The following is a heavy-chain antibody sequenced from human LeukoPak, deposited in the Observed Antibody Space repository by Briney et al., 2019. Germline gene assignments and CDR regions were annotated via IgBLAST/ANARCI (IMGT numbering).Heavy chain of an antibody. V-gene: IGHV3-7*01. D-gene: IGHD3-3*01. J-gene: IGHJ4*02. Sequence: GGSLRLSCAASGFTFSSYWMSWVRQAPGKGLEWVANIKQDGSNKYYADSVKGRFTISRDNSKNTLYLQMNSLRAEDTAVYYCAKGSLAWSGTFDYWGQGTLVTVSS. CDR2: IKQDGSNK. CDR1: GFTFSSYW. CDR3: AKGSLAWSGTFDY.